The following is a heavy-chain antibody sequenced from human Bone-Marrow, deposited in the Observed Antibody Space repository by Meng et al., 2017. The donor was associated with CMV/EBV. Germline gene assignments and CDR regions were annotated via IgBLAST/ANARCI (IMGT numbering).Heavy chain of an antibody. Sequence: GESLKISCAASGFTVSSNSMSWVRQAPGKGLEWVSLIYSGGNTYYADSVKGRFTISRDNSKNTLWLQMNTLSAEDTAVYYCATSSRIAAAGVDYWGQGTLVTVSS. V-gene: IGHV3-66*02. J-gene: IGHJ4*02. D-gene: IGHD6-13*01. CDR3: ATSSRIAAAGVDY. CDR2: IYSGGNT. CDR1: GFTVSSNS.